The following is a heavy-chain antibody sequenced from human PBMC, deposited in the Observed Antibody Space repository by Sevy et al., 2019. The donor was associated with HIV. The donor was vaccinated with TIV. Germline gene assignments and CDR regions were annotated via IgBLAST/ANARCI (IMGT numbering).Heavy chain of an antibody. Sequence: GGSLRLSCAASGFTFSSYAMSWVRQAPGKGLEWVSAISGSGGSTYYADSVKGRFTISRDNSKNTLYLQMNSLRAEDTAVYYSATDWIAAAGTYRPAEYFEHWGQGTLVTVSS. V-gene: IGHV3-23*01. CDR3: ATDWIAAAGTYRPAEYFEH. D-gene: IGHD6-13*01. J-gene: IGHJ1*01. CDR2: ISGSGGST. CDR1: GFTFSSYA.